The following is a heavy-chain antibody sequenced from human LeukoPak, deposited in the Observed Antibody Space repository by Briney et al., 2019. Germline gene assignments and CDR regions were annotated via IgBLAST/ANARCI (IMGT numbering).Heavy chain of an antibody. V-gene: IGHV1-2*02. J-gene: IGHJ4*02. D-gene: IGHD3-9*01. CDR3: ARTNILTDRYYFDY. CDR1: GCTFTGYY. CDR2: INPNSGGT. Sequence: GASVKVSCKASGCTFTGYYMHWVRQAPGQGLEWMGWINPNSGGTNYAQKFQGRVTMTRDTSISTAYMELSRLRSEDTAVYYCARTNILTDRYYFDYWGQGSLVTVSS.